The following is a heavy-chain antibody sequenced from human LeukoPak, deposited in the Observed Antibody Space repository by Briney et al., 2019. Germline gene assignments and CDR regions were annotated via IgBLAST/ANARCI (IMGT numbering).Heavy chain of an antibody. CDR3: ARAPHYYDSSGYYWDY. J-gene: IGHJ4*02. CDR1: GGSISSYY. Sequence: PSETLSLTCTVSGGSISSYYWSWIRQPPGKGLEWIGYIYYSGSTNYNPSLKSRVTISVDTSKNQFSLKLSSVTAADTAVYYCARAPHYYDSSGYYWDYWGRGTLVTVSS. D-gene: IGHD3-22*01. CDR2: IYYSGST. V-gene: IGHV4-59*01.